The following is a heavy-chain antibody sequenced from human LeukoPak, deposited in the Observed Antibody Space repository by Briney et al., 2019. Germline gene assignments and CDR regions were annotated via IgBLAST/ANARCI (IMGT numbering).Heavy chain of an antibody. CDR2: IWYDGSNK. CDR3: ARGDSSGYPDAFDS. J-gene: IGHJ3*02. D-gene: IGHD3-22*01. Sequence: GGSLRLSCAASGFTFSSYGMHWVRQAPGKGLEWVAVIWYDGSNKYYADSVKGRFTISRDNSKNTLYLQMNSLRAEDTAVYYCARGDSSGYPDAFDSWGQGTMVTVSS. CDR1: GFTFSSYG. V-gene: IGHV3-33*01.